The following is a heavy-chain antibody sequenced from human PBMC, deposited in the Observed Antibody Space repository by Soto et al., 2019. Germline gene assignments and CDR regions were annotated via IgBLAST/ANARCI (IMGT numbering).Heavy chain of an antibody. Sequence: EVQLVESGGDLVQPGGSLRLSCAASGFTFSSYGMNWVRQAPGKGLEWVASIKPDGSEKYYVDSVKGRFTISRDNAQRSMYLQINGRRAEQAVVFYCAKDSFFCGSYHSYAFDVCGQGTVVTVSS. CDR1: GFTFSSYG. D-gene: IGHD3-16*02. J-gene: IGHJ3*01. CDR3: AKDSFFCGSYHSYAFDV. CDR2: IKPDGSEK. V-gene: IGHV3-7*01.